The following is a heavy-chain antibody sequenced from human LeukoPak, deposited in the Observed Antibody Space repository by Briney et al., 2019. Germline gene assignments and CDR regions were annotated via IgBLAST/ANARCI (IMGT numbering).Heavy chain of an antibody. V-gene: IGHV3-23*01. CDR2: IGGNGAT. CDR3: ARHSSQGTFDN. Sequence: GGSLRLSCVGSGFTFSTSAMSWVRQAPGKGLEWVSAIGGNGATYYAESVKGRFTISGDTSRNTLYLQMNSLRAEDTAVYNCARHSSQGTFDNWGQGTLVTVSS. J-gene: IGHJ4*02. D-gene: IGHD1-1*01. CDR1: GFTFSTSA.